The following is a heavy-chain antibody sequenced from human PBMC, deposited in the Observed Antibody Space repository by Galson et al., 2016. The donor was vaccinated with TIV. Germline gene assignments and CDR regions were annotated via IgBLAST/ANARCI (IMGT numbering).Heavy chain of an antibody. J-gene: IGHJ3*02. CDR2: IIPGFGTV. CDR3: ARDQNRLVRTRYGFDI. CDR1: GGTFSSFA. V-gene: IGHV1-69*13. D-gene: IGHD6-19*01. Sequence: SVKVSCKASGGTFSSFALNWVRQAPGQGLEWIGEIIPGFGTVRYAQKFQGRVTITADESTSTAYMELSSLTSEDTAVYYCARDQNRLVRTRYGFDIWGQGTMVTVSS.